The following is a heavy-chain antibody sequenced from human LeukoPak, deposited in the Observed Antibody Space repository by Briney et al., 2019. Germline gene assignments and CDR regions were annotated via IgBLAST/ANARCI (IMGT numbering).Heavy chain of an antibody. D-gene: IGHD2-2*01. J-gene: IGHJ6*03. CDR1: GYTFTSYD. Sequence: ASVKVSCKASGYTFTSYDINWVRQATGQGLEWMGWMNPNSGNTGYAQKFQGRVTMTRNTSISTAYMELSSLGSEDTAVYYCARVYFGWEYQLLSYYYYYYMDVWGKGTTVTVSS. CDR3: ARVYFGWEYQLLSYYYYYYMDV. V-gene: IGHV1-8*01. CDR2: MNPNSGNT.